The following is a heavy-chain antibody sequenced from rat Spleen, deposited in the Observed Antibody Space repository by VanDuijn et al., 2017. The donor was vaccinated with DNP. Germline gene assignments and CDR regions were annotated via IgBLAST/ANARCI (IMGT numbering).Heavy chain of an antibody. D-gene: IGHD1-11*01. V-gene: IGHV5-31*01. CDR1: GFTFNSYW. J-gene: IGHJ3*01. CDR3: TTDPTEGPLNWLAY. Sequence: EVQLVESGADLVQPGRSLKLSCAASGFTFNSYWMAWIRQVPGKGLEWVASITSSGGSTYYPDSVKGRFTISRDNAKNTLYLQMNSLMSEDTATYYCTTDPTEGPLNWLAYWGQGTLVTVSS. CDR2: ITSSGGST.